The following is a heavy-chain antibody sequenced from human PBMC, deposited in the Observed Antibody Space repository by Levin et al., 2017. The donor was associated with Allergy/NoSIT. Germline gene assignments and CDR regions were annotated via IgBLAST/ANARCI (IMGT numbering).Heavy chain of an antibody. J-gene: IGHJ3*01. Sequence: GGSLRLSCAASGFTFSSYAMHWVRQAPGKGLEYVSAISSNGGSTYYANSVKGRFTISRDNSKNTLYLQMGSLRAEDMAVYYCARSPMNWGQGTMVTVSS. CDR1: GFTFSSYA. CDR2: ISSNGGST. V-gene: IGHV3-64*01. CDR3: ARSPMN.